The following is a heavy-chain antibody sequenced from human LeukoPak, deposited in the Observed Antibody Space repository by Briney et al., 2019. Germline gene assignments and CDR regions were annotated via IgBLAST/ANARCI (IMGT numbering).Heavy chain of an antibody. CDR1: GFTFSSYA. D-gene: IGHD3-3*01. Sequence: GRSLRLSCAASGFTFSSYAMHWVRQAPGKGLEWVAVISYDGSNKYYADSVKGRFTISRDNSKNTLYLQMNSLRAEDTAVYYCAKAVLRFLEWHAFDIWGQGTMVTVSS. V-gene: IGHV3-30-3*01. CDR3: AKAVLRFLEWHAFDI. CDR2: ISYDGSNK. J-gene: IGHJ3*02.